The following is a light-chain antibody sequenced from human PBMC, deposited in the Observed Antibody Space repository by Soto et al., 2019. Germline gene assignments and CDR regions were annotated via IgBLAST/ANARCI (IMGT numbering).Light chain of an antibody. CDR2: AAS. V-gene: IGKV1-9*01. Sequence: IQLTQSPSSLSASVGDRVTVTCRASQDIRNYLAWYQQKPGTAPKLLIYAASALHSGVPSRFSGSGSGTDFTLTISSLQPEDFAIYFCQQLKNYPITFGQGTRLEIK. CDR1: QDIRNY. CDR3: QQLKNYPIT. J-gene: IGKJ5*01.